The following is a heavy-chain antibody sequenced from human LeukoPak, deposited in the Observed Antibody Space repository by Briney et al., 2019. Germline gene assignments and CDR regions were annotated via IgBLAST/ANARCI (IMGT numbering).Heavy chain of an antibody. V-gene: IGHV4-39*01. Sequence: SETLSLTCTASGASINGNIYYWVWIRQPPGKGLEWIGSIYYSGSTYYNPSLKSRVTMSVDTSQNQFSLNLSSVTAADTAVYYCARFTFGGAYFFDYWGQGTLVTVSS. J-gene: IGHJ4*02. CDR2: IYYSGST. CDR1: GASINGNIYY. D-gene: IGHD3-16*01. CDR3: ARFTFGGAYFFDY.